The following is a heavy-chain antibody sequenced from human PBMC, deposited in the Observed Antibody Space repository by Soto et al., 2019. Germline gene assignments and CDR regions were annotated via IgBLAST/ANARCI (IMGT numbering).Heavy chain of an antibody. V-gene: IGHV4-39*01. CDR1: GGSVTNSSYY. Sequence: SETLSLTCTVSGGSVTNSSYYWGWIRQSPGKGLEWIGSVYYRGRSYSKSSVKSRVTISVDTSKNQFSLNLNSVTASDTAVYFCVRQRTSVKTQCFFYYWGPGAPVHVSS. CDR3: VRQRTSVKTQCFFYY. J-gene: IGHJ4*02. D-gene: IGHD3-16*01. CDR2: VYYRGRS.